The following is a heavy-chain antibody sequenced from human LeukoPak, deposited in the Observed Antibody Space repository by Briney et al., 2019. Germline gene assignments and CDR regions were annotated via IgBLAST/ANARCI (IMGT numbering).Heavy chain of an antibody. CDR1: GYTFTGYY. CDR2: INPNSGGT. J-gene: IGHJ4*02. Sequence: GASVKVSCKASGYTFTGYYMHWVRQAPGQGLEWMGRINPNSGGTNYAQKFQGRVTITRDTSISTAYMELSRLRSDDTAVYYCATWPYYYDSSGYYYQPGFDYWGQGTLVTVSS. CDR3: ATWPYYYDSSGYYYQPGFDY. V-gene: IGHV1-2*06. D-gene: IGHD3-22*01.